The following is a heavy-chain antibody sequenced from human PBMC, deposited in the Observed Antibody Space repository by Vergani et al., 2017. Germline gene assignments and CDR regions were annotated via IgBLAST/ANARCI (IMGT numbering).Heavy chain of an antibody. V-gene: IGHV1-69-2*01. Sequence: EVQLVQSGAEVKKPGATMKISCKVSGYTFTDHYMHWVKQAPGKGLEWMGLVDTEDGETIYAEKFKGRVTIAADTLTDTAHLELSSLRSEDTAVYYCATPQTVTTGGMEVWGQGTTVIVSS. CDR3: ATPQTVTTGGMEV. J-gene: IGHJ6*02. D-gene: IGHD4-17*01. CDR1: GYTFTDHY. CDR2: VDTEDGET.